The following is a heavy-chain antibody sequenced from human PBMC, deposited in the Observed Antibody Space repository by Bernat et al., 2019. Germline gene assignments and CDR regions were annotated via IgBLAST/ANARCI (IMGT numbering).Heavy chain of an antibody. CDR3: ARDKSDGFGITGFDI. CDR1: GGSISSYY. CDR2: IYYSGST. V-gene: IGHV4-59*01. D-gene: IGHD5-24*01. Sequence: QVQLQESGPGLVKPSETLSLTCTVSGGSISSYYWSWIRQPPGKGLEWIGYIYYSGSTNYNPSLKSRVTISVDTSKNQFSLKLSSVTAADTAVYYCARDKSDGFGITGFDIWGQGTMVTVSS. J-gene: IGHJ3*02.